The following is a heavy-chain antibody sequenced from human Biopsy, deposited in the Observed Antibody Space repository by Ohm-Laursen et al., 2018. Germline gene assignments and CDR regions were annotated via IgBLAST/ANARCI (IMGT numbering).Heavy chain of an antibody. V-gene: IGHV4-34*01. CDR1: GKTFSDYQ. D-gene: IGHD1-20*01. CDR2: MNHGGST. J-gene: IGHJ4*02. Sequence: GTLSLTCAVFGKTFSDYQWSWIRQPPGKGLEWIGEMNHGGSTNYNSSLKSRVTISVDTSKNQFSLKLNSVTAADTAVYYCARGSNWNDWSFDYWGQGTVVTVPS. CDR3: ARGSNWNDWSFDY.